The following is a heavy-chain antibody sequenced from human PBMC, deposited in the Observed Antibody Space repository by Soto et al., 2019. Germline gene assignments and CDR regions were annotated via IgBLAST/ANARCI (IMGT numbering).Heavy chain of an antibody. J-gene: IGHJ4*02. CDR3: TRDPHALDL. CDR2: ISRDYFI. CDR1: EFTFSSYS. Sequence: GGSLRLSCVGSEFTFSSYSMNWVRQAPGQGLEWVAYISRDYFIHYAESVEGRFIISRDNAHNSLYLQMNSLRVEDTARYFCTRDPHALDLWGQGTPVTVSS. V-gene: IGHV3-48*01.